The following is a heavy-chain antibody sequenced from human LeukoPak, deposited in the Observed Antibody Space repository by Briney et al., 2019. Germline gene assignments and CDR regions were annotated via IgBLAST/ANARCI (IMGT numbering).Heavy chain of an antibody. Sequence: GGSLRLSCAASGFTFSSYGMHWVRQAPGKGLEWVAVIWYDGSNKYYADSVKGRFTISRDNSKNTLYLQMNSLRAEDTAVYYCATRADYGDYVSLGYWGQGTLVTVSS. D-gene: IGHD4-17*01. V-gene: IGHV3-33*01. CDR1: GFTFSSYG. CDR2: IWYDGSNK. CDR3: ATRADYGDYVSLGY. J-gene: IGHJ4*02.